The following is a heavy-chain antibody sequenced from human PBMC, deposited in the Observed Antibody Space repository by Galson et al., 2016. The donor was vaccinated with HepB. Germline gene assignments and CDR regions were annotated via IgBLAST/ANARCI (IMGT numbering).Heavy chain of an antibody. D-gene: IGHD3-10*01. CDR1: AFTFSTYW. V-gene: IGHV3-7*04. Sequence: SLRLSCAASAFTFSTYWMSWVRQAPGKGREWVANIKRDGTEKYDLDSVEGRFPVSRDNAKNSLSLQMDSLRAEDTAVYYCARGSYYGSGSYGIYFDYWGQGTLVTVSS. CDR3: ARGSYYGSGSYGIYFDY. CDR2: IKRDGTEK. J-gene: IGHJ4*02.